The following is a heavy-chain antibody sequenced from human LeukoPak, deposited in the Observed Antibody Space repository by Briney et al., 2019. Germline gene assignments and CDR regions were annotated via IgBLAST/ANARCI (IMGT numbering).Heavy chain of an antibody. Sequence: ASVKVSCKASGYTFTSYDINWVRQATGQGLEWMGRIIPILGIANYAQKFQGRVTITADKSTSTAYMELSSLRSEDTAVYYCARFKGLYYYDSSGYYGYWGQGTLVTVSS. CDR1: GYTFTSYD. CDR2: IIPILGIA. D-gene: IGHD3-22*01. J-gene: IGHJ4*02. V-gene: IGHV1-69*04. CDR3: ARFKGLYYYDSSGYYGY.